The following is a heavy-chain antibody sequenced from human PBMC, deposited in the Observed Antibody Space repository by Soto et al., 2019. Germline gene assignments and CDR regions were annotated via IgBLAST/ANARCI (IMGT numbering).Heavy chain of an antibody. CDR1: GFTFSDHF. CDR2: VSRSGSSI. CDR3: ARVPKGVVVAANDY. D-gene: IGHD2-15*01. V-gene: IGHV3-11*01. Sequence: QVQLVESGGGLVKPGGSLRLSCAASGFTFSDHFMSGIRQAPGQGLEWVSYVSRSGSSIYYADSVKGRFTISRDNAKNSLYLQMNSLRAEDTAVYYCARVPKGVVVAANDYWGQGSLVTVSS. J-gene: IGHJ4*02.